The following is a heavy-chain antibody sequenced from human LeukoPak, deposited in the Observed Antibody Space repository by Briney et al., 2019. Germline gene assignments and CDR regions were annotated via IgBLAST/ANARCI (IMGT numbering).Heavy chain of an antibody. Sequence: GDSLKISCQSSGYNFTPYWIGWVRQRPGKGLERMGITFAGYSLTLYSPSFQGQVTISVDKSISTAYLQWGSLKASDTAIYYCARHSHPAQNTGGFFDLWGRGTLVTV. CDR2: TFAGYSLT. J-gene: IGHJ2*01. D-gene: IGHD3-10*01. CDR3: ARHSHPAQNTGGFFDL. V-gene: IGHV5-51*01. CDR1: GYNFTPYW.